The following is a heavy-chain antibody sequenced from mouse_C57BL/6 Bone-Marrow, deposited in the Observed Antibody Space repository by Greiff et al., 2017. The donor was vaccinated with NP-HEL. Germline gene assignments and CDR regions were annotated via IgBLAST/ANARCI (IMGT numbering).Heavy chain of an antibody. V-gene: IGHV1-15*01. Sequence: QVQLQQSGAELVRPGASVTLSCKASGYTFTDYEMHWVKQTPVHGLEWIGAIDPETGGTAYNQKFKGKAILTADKSSSTAYMELRSLTSEDSAVYYCTGFTTVVAFYYAMDYWGQGTSVTVSS. J-gene: IGHJ4*01. CDR3: TGFTTVVAFYYAMDY. D-gene: IGHD1-1*01. CDR2: IDPETGGT. CDR1: GYTFTDYE.